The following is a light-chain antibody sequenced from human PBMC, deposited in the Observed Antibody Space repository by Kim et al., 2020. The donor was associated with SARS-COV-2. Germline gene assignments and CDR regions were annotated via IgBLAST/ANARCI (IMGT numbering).Light chain of an antibody. CDR3: YSAADNNLGV. J-gene: IGLJ3*02. V-gene: IGLV3-27*01. CDR1: VLTKYA. Sequence: VSPGQTARLTCSGGVLTKYAARWVQQKSGQAPVLMIHKDTERPSGIPERFSGSRSGTTVTLTISGAQVEDEADYYCYSAADNNLGVFGGGTQLTVL. CDR2: KDT.